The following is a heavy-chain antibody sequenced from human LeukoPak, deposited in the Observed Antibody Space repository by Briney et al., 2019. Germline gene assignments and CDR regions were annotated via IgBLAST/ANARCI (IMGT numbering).Heavy chain of an antibody. CDR2: IYPGDSDT. J-gene: IGHJ4*02. CDR1: GYSFTSYW. CDR3: ARAAGVSSSSSAYFDY. V-gene: IGHV5-51*01. D-gene: IGHD6-6*01. Sequence: GESLKISCKGSGYSFTSYWIGWVRQMPGKGLEWMGIIYPGDSDTRYSPSFQGQVTISADKSISTAYLQWSSLKASDTAMYYCARAAGVSSSSSAYFDYWGQGTLATVSS.